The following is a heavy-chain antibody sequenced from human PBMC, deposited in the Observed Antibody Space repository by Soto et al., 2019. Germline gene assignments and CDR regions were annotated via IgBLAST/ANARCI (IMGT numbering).Heavy chain of an antibody. CDR2: ISANGGRT. CDR1: GFTFSSYA. V-gene: IGHV3-23*01. D-gene: IGHD1-20*01. CDR3: AQDPRISGIDY. J-gene: IGHJ4*02. Sequence: EVQLLESGGGLVQPGGSLRLSCGASGFTFSSYAMSWVRQAPGKAPEWVSGISANGGRTDYADSVRGRFTMSRDNSKNTVYLQMNSLRAEDTAVYYCAQDPRISGIDYWGQGTLVTVSP.